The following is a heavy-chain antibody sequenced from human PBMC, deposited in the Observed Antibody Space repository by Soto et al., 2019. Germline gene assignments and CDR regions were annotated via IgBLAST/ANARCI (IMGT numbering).Heavy chain of an antibody. V-gene: IGHV3-23*01. CDR2: ISGSGGST. CDR3: AKDRRWGSNYYYYYGMDV. D-gene: IGHD7-27*01. J-gene: IGHJ6*02. Sequence: PGVSLRLSCAASGFTFSSYAMSWVRQAPGKGLEWVSAISGSGGSTYYADSVKGRFTISRDNSKNTLYLQMNSLRAEDTAVYYCAKDRRWGSNYYYYYGMDVWGQGTTVTVSS. CDR1: GFTFSSYA.